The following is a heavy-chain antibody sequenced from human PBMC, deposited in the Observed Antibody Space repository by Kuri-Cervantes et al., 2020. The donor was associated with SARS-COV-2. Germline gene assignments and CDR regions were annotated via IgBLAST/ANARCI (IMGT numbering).Heavy chain of an antibody. CDR3: ARRGRAAGTFYYYMDV. CDR1: GYSLTSYW. J-gene: IGHJ6*03. D-gene: IGHD6-13*01. V-gene: IGHV5-51*01. Sequence: GGSLRLSCKGSGYSLTSYWIGWVRQMPGKGLEWMGIIYPGDSDTRYSPSFQGQVTISADKSISTAYLQWSSLKASDTAMYYCARRGRAAGTFYYYMDVWGKGTTVTVSS. CDR2: IYPGDSDT.